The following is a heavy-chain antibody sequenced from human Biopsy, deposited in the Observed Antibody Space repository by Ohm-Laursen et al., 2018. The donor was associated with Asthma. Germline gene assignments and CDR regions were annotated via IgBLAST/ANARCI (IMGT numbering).Heavy chain of an antibody. CDR2: ISVYNGNT. D-gene: IGHD3-10*01. V-gene: IGHV1-18*01. J-gene: IGHJ6*02. CDR3: ARAVDYSHYYGIDV. CDR1: GYTFNSAG. Sequence: ASVKVSCKTSGYTFNSAGITWVRQAPGQGLEWMGWISVYNGNTKVAQKLQDRVTMTTDTSTSTAYMELRSLRSDDTAVYFCARAVDYSHYYGIDVWGQGTTVTVS.